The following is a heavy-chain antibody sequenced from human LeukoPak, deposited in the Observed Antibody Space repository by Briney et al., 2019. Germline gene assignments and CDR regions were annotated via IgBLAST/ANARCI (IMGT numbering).Heavy chain of an antibody. CDR2: IKEDGTYT. D-gene: IGHD3-9*01. CDR3: ARDFDMGITPGDDFDF. CDR1: GFSFSKYW. V-gene: IGHV3-74*01. Sequence: GGSLRLSCAASGFSFSKYWMHWVRQTPGEGLVWVSRIKEDGTYTSYADSVKGRFTISRDNARNTVCLQMNSLRAEDTAVYYCARDFDMGITPGDDFDFWGQGTLVTVSS. J-gene: IGHJ4*02.